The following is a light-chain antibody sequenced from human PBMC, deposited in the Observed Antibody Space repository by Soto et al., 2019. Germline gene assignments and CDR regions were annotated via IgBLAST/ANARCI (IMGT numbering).Light chain of an antibody. J-gene: IGKJ1*01. CDR1: QSVSSSY. CDR2: GAS. V-gene: IGKV3-20*01. CDR3: QQYGSSPLT. Sequence: EIVLTQSPGTLSLSPGERATLSCRASQSVSSSYLAWYQQKPGQAPRLLIYGASSMATGIPDRFSGSGSGTDFTLTISRLEPEDFAVYYCQQYGSSPLTFGQETKVEIK.